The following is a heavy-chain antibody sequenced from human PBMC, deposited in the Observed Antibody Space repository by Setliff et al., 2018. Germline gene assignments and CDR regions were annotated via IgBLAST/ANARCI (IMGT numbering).Heavy chain of an antibody. CDR1: GGSISGASIRSYY. Sequence: SETLSLTCTVSGGSISGASIRSYYWSWIRQPPGKGLEFIGYVYYSGTANYSPSLRSPLTISVNPSKNQFSLKLRSVTAADTAVYYCARGGTFRYFDFWGQGAPVTVSS. V-gene: IGHV4-61*01. CDR3: ARGGTFRYFDF. J-gene: IGHJ4*02. D-gene: IGHD5-12*01. CDR2: VYYSGTA.